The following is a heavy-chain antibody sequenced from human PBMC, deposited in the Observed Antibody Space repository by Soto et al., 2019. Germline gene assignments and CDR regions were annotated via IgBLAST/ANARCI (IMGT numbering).Heavy chain of an antibody. V-gene: IGHV3-30*18. CDR1: GFTFSSYG. D-gene: IGHD3-22*01. CDR2: ISYDGSNK. CDR3: AKDLSYYDSSGYPNTIDY. J-gene: IGHJ4*02. Sequence: QVQLVESGGGVVQPGRSLRLSCAASGFTFSSYGMHWVRQAPGKGLEWVAVISYDGSNKYYADSVKGRFTISRDNSKNTQDLQMNSLRAEDRAVYYCAKDLSYYDSSGYPNTIDYWGQGTLVTVSS.